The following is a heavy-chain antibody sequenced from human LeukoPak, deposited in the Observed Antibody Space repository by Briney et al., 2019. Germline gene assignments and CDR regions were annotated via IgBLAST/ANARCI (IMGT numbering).Heavy chain of an antibody. D-gene: IGHD2-2*01. V-gene: IGHV3-7*01. Sequence: GGSLRLSCAASGLTVSSNYMSWVRQAPGQGLEWVANINQDGSEKYYLDSAKGRFTISRDNARNSLYLQVNSLRAEDTAVYYCARGGTSGYSSTRHFWGGNYYFDYWGQGSLVTVSS. CDR2: INQDGSEK. CDR1: GLTVSSNY. J-gene: IGHJ4*02. CDR3: ARGGTSGYSSTRHFWGGNYYFDY.